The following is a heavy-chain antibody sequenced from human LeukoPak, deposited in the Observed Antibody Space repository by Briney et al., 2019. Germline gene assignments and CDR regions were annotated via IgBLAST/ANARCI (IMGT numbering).Heavy chain of an antibody. CDR1: GFTFDDYA. V-gene: IGHV3-9*01. D-gene: IGHD6-6*01. CDR2: ISWNSGSI. J-gene: IGHJ6*03. CDR3: AKSSSLHYYYYYYMDV. Sequence: GGSPRLSCAASGFTFDDYAMHWVRQAPGKGLEWVSGISWNSGSIGYADSVKGRFTISRDNAKNSLYLQMNSLRAEDTALYYCAKSSSLHYYYYYYMDVWGKGTTVTVSS.